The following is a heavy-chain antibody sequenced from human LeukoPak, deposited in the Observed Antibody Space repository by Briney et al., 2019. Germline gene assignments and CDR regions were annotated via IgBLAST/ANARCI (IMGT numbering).Heavy chain of an antibody. CDR2: IYPGDSDT. V-gene: IGHV5-51*01. D-gene: IGHD1-26*01. Sequence: GESLKISCQGSGYSFSSYWIAWVRQMPGKGLEWMGIIYPGDSDTRCSPSFQGQVTISADKSISTAYLHWSSLKASDTAMYYCARRASSDYFDYWGQGTLVTVSS. CDR1: GYSFSSYW. J-gene: IGHJ4*02. CDR3: ARRASSDYFDY.